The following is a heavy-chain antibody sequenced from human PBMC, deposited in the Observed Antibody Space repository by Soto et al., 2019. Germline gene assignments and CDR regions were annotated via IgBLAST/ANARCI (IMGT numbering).Heavy chain of an antibody. CDR3: ARDQFWGSSEAIDI. V-gene: IGHV4-31*03. CDR2: IYYSGST. Sequence: SETLSLTCTVSGGSISSGGYYWSWIRQHPGKGLEWIGYIYYSGSTYYNPSLKSRVTISVDTSKNQFSLKLSSVTAADTAVYYCARDQFWGSSEAIDIWGQGTMVTVSS. J-gene: IGHJ3*02. D-gene: IGHD6-6*01. CDR1: GGSISSGGYY.